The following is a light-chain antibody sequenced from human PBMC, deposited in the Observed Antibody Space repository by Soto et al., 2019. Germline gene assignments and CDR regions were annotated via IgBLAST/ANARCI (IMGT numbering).Light chain of an antibody. CDR2: EVS. CDR3: SSYTIPGV. Sequence: QSALTQPASVSGSPGQSITISYTGTSSDVGGYNYVSWYQQHPGKAPKLMIYEVSNRPSGVSNRFSGSKSGNTASLTISGLQAEDEADYYCSSYTIPGVFGGGTKLTVL. J-gene: IGLJ3*02. V-gene: IGLV2-14*01. CDR1: SSDVGGYNY.